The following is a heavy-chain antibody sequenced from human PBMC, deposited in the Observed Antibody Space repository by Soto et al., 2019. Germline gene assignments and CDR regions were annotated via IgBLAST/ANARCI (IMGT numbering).Heavy chain of an antibody. V-gene: IGHV3-13*01. Sequence: EVQLVESGGGLVQPGGSLRLSCAASGFTFSNYDMHWVRQVTGKDLEWVSGITTAGDTYYPGSVKGRFTISREKAKNSLYLQMNSLSAGDTAVYYCARELHGGSYGMDVWGQGTTVTVSS. J-gene: IGHJ6*02. CDR2: ITTAGDT. CDR1: GFTFSNYD. CDR3: ARELHGGSYGMDV.